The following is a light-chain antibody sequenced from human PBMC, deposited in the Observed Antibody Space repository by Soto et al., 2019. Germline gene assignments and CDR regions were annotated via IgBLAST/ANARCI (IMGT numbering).Light chain of an antibody. J-gene: IGLJ2*01. CDR1: SSDVGGYNY. V-gene: IGLV2-14*01. CDR3: SSYTGSNTPVV. CDR2: DVS. Sequence: QSALTQPASVSGSPGQSITISCTGTSSDVGGYNYVSWYQQHPGKAPNLIIFDVSNRPSGVSNRFSGSKSGNSASLTISGLQAEDEVDYYCSSYTGSNTPVVFGGGTKLTV.